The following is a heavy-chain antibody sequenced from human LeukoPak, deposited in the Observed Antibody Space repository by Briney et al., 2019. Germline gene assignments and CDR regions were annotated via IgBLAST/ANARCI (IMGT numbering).Heavy chain of an antibody. Sequence: SETLSLTCTVSGGSISSYYWSWIRQPPGKGLEWIGYIYYSGSTNYNPSLKSRVTISVDTSKNQFSLKLSSVTAADTAVYYCARVGDYYDSSGYLAWFDPWGQGTLVTVSS. CDR1: GGSISSYY. J-gene: IGHJ5*02. CDR3: ARVGDYYDSSGYLAWFDP. CDR2: IYYSGST. V-gene: IGHV4-59*01. D-gene: IGHD3-22*01.